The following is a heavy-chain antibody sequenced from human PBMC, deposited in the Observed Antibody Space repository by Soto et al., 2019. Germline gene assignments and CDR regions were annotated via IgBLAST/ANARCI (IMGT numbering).Heavy chain of an antibody. Sequence: SETLSLTCAVSGGSISSGGYSWSWIRQPPGKGLEWIGYIYHSGSTYYNPSLKSRVTISVDTSKNQFSLKLSSVTAADTAVYYCARGLGYCSGGSCYVGVWFDPWGQGTLVTVSS. D-gene: IGHD2-15*01. CDR3: ARGLGYCSGGSCYVGVWFDP. CDR1: GGSISSGGYS. CDR2: IYHSGST. J-gene: IGHJ5*02. V-gene: IGHV4-30-2*01.